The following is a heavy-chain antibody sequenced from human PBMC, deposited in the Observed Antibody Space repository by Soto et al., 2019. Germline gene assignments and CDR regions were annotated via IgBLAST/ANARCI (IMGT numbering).Heavy chain of an antibody. V-gene: IGHV3-23*01. CDR1: GFTFSSYA. Sequence: EVQLLESGGGLVQPGGSLRLSCAASGFTFSSYAMSWVRQAPGKGLEWVSAISGSGGSTYYADSVKGRFTISRDNSKKTLHPQMNSLRTGDTAVYYCAMSGSYSYHTYEFDYWGQGTLVTVSS. CDR2: ISGSGGST. J-gene: IGHJ4*02. CDR3: AMSGSYSYHTYEFDY. D-gene: IGHD1-26*01.